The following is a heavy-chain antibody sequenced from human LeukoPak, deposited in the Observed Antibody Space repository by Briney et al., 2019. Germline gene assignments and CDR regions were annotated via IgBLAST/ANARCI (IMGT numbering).Heavy chain of an antibody. CDR2: INPSGGST. Sequence: ASVKVSCKSSGYTFTGYYMHLVRQAPGQGLEWMGIINPSGGSTSYAQKFQGRVTMTRDTSTSTVYMELNSLRSEDTAVYYCARYFDWSNPFDYWGQGTLVTVSS. J-gene: IGHJ4*02. D-gene: IGHD3-9*01. V-gene: IGHV1-46*01. CDR1: GYTFTGYY. CDR3: ARYFDWSNPFDY.